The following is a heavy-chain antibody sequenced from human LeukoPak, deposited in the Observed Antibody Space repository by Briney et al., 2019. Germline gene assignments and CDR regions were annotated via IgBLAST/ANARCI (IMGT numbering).Heavy chain of an antibody. J-gene: IGHJ4*02. CDR3: VSGTAAVAPAMTY. V-gene: IGHV3-74*01. CDR1: GFTFGNFW. Sequence: GGSLRLSCEASGFTFGNFWMHWIRQGPGKGLLWVARINGDGSYADYAESVQGRFTVSRDNAKNTLYLQMDSLRVEDTAVYYCVSGTAAVAPAMTYWGRGTLVTVSS. D-gene: IGHD2-15*01. CDR2: INGDGSYA.